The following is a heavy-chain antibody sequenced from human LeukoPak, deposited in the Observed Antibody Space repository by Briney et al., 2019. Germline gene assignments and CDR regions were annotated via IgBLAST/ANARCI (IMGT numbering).Heavy chain of an antibody. Sequence: SETLSLTCTVSGGSISSSSYYWGWIRQPPGKGLEWIGSIYYSGSTYYNPSLKSRVTISVDTSKNQFSLKLSSVTAADTAVYYCARVVRWLQSPETYYFDYWGQGTLVTVSS. J-gene: IGHJ4*02. CDR1: GGSISSSSYY. CDR3: ARVVRWLQSPETYYFDY. D-gene: IGHD5-24*01. V-gene: IGHV4-39*07. CDR2: IYYSGST.